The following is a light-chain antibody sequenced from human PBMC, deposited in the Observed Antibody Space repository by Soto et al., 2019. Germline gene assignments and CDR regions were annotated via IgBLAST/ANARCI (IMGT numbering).Light chain of an antibody. CDR1: QSVSSSS. V-gene: IGKV3-20*01. CDR3: QQYGTSPYT. Sequence: EIVLTQSPGTLSLSPGERATLSCRASQSVSSSSLAWYQQKPGQAPRLFIYGASSRATGIPDRVSGSGSGTDFTLTISRLEPEDFAVYYCQQYGTSPYTFGQGTKLEIK. J-gene: IGKJ2*01. CDR2: GAS.